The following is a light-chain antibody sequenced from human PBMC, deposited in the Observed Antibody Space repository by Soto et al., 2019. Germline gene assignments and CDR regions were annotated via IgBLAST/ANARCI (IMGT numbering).Light chain of an antibody. Sequence: EIMMTQSPATLSVSPGERATLSCRASQSVSSNLAWYQQKPGQAPRLLIYGASTRATGIPARFSGSGSGTDVTLIIISLKSEHFAVYAFQQYNKWPPWKYAFGQGTKLEIK. CDR2: GAS. J-gene: IGKJ2*01. CDR1: QSVSSN. CDR3: QQYNKWPPWKYA. V-gene: IGKV3-15*01.